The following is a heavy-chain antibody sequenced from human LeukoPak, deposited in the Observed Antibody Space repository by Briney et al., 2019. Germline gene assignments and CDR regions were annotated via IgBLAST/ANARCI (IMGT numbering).Heavy chain of an antibody. CDR2: ISGYNGNT. J-gene: IGHJ4*02. CDR3: AREAGIVVVPAATVY. Sequence: GASVKVSCKTSGYTFTTYGISWVRQAPGQGLEWMGWISGYNGNTNYAQKLQGRVTMTTDTSTSTAYMELRSLRSDDTAVYYCAREAGIVVVPAATVYWGQGTLVTVSS. CDR1: GYTFTTYG. V-gene: IGHV1-18*01. D-gene: IGHD2-2*01.